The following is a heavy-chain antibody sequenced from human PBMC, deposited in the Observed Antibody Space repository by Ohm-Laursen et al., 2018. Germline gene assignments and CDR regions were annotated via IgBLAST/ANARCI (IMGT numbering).Heavy chain of an antibody. J-gene: IGHJ4*02. CDR1: GFTFSDRY. Sequence: SLRLSCAAPGFTFSDRYMDWVRQAPGKGLEWVARIRNKANSYTTEYAASVKGRFTISRDDSKNSLDLQINSLKTEDTAVYYCARDTNGGYFDYWGQGTLVTVSS. CDR3: ARDTNGGYFDY. CDR2: IRNKANSYTT. V-gene: IGHV3-72*01. D-gene: IGHD1-1*01.